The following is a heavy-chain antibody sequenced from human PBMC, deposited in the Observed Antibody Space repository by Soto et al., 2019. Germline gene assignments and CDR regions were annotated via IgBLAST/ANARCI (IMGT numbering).Heavy chain of an antibody. V-gene: IGHV4-31*02. Sequence: SETLSLTCTVSGGSIGSGGYYCSWIRQHPGKGLEWIGYIYYSGSTYYNPSLKSRVTISVDTSKNQFSLKLSSVTAADTAVYYCARVYNWNYSLWGQGTLVTVSS. J-gene: IGHJ4*02. CDR3: ARVYNWNYSL. CDR2: IYYSGST. D-gene: IGHD1-1*01. CDR1: GGSIGSGGYY.